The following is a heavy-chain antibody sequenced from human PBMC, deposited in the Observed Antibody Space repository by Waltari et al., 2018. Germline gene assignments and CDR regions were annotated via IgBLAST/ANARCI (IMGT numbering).Heavy chain of an antibody. J-gene: IGHJ4*02. CDR3: ARDPVLRRNYYFDY. D-gene: IGHD1-7*01. V-gene: IGHV3-7*04. CDR1: GFTFSTYW. CDR2: IKQDGSEK. Sequence: EVQLVESGGGLVQPGGSLTLSCTASGFTFSTYWMRWVRPAPGKGLEWVANIKQDGSEKYYVDSVKGRFTISRDNAKNSLYLQMNSLRAEDTAVYYCARDPVLRRNYYFDYWGQGTLVTVSS.